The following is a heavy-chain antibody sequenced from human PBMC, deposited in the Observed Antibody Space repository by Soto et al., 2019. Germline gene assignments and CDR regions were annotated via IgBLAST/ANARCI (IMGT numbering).Heavy chain of an antibody. D-gene: IGHD3-22*01. Sequence: SDTLYITCAVYGGSFSAYYLSWIRQPPGKGLEWIGEINHSGGTSYNPSLKSRVTISVDTSKSQFSLKLTSVTAADRAVYYCARGSVDTVDSIGFYEYWGQGTPVTVS. J-gene: IGHJ4*02. CDR1: GGSFSAYY. V-gene: IGHV4-34*01. CDR3: ARGSVDTVDSIGFYEY. CDR2: INHSGGT.